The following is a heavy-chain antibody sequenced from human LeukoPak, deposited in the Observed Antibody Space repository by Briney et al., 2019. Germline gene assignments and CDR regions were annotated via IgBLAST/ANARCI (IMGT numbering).Heavy chain of an antibody. Sequence: PGGSLRLSCAASEFTFSDYYMSWIRQAPGKGLEWVSCISSSGSTIYYADSVEGRFTISRDNAKNSLYLQMNSLRAEDTAVYYCVRDYRACFDYWGQGTLVTVSS. D-gene: IGHD3-16*02. CDR3: VRDYRACFDY. J-gene: IGHJ4*02. V-gene: IGHV3-11*01. CDR1: EFTFSDYY. CDR2: ISSSGSTI.